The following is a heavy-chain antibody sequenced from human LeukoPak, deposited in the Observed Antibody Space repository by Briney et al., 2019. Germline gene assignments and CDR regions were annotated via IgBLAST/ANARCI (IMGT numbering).Heavy chain of an antibody. D-gene: IGHD2-15*01. V-gene: IGHV3-7*01. CDR1: GFTFSSYW. CDR2: IKQDGSEK. J-gene: IGHJ5*02. CDR3: ARDNGPCSGGSCCENWFDP. Sequence: GGSLRLSCAASGFTFSSYWMSWVRQAPGKGLEWVANIKQDGSEKYYVDSVKGRFTISRDNAKNSLYLQMNSLRAEDTAVYYCARDNGPCSGGSCCENWFDPWGQGTLVTVSS.